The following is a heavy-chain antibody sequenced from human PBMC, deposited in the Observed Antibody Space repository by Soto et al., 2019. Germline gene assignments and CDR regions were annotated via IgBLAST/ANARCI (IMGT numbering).Heavy chain of an antibody. Sequence: HPGGSLRLSCEASIFTFSSYWMTWVRQAPGKGLEWVANIKQDGSEKNYVDSVKGRFTISRDNAKNSLYLQMNSLRVEDTAVYYCARDGITIFGVVMYDYWGQGTLVTVSS. CDR3: ARDGITIFGVVMYDY. V-gene: IGHV3-7*01. J-gene: IGHJ4*02. CDR2: IKQDGSEK. CDR1: IFTFSSYW. D-gene: IGHD3-3*01.